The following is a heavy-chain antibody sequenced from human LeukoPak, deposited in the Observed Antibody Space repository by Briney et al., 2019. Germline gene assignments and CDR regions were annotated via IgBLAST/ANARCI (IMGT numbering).Heavy chain of an antibody. CDR3: ARALSQLLFHDAFDI. V-gene: IGHV1-69*05. D-gene: IGHD2-2*01. Sequence: ASVKVSCKASGGTFSSYAISWVRQAPGQGLEWMGRIIPIFGTANYAQKFQGRVTITTDESTSTAYMELSSLRSEDTAVYYCARALSQLLFHDAFDIWGQGTMVTVSS. CDR2: IIPIFGTA. J-gene: IGHJ3*02. CDR1: GGTFSSYA.